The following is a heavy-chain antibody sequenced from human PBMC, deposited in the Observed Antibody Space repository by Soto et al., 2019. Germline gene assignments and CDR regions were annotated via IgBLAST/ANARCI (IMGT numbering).Heavy chain of an antibody. CDR2: ISWNSGTI. V-gene: IGHV3-9*01. CDR3: AKMAYYNDGSVDS. D-gene: IGHD3-22*01. CDR1: GFTFENFA. Sequence: EEQLVESGGGLVQPGRSLRLSCVASGFTFENFAMHWVRQAPGKGLEWVSGISWNSGTIDYADSVKGRFTISRDNAKKSLYMQRYSLRVEDTALYYCAKMAYYNDGSVDSCAQVMQVTVAS. J-gene: IGHJ4*02.